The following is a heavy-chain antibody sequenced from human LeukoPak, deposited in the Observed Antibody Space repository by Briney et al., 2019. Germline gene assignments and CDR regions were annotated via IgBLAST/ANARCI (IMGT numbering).Heavy chain of an antibody. Sequence: SETLSLTCTVSGYSISSGYYWGWIRQPPGKGLEWIGSIYHSGSTYYNPSLKSRVTISVDTSKNQFSLKLSSVTAADTAVYYCARDSRMRDAFDIWGQGTMVTVSS. D-gene: IGHD1-14*01. V-gene: IGHV4-38-2*02. CDR2: IYHSGST. CDR1: GYSISSGYY. CDR3: ARDSRMRDAFDI. J-gene: IGHJ3*02.